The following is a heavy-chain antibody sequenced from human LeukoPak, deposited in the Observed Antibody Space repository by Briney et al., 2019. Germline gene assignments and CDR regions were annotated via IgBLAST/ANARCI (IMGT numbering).Heavy chain of an antibody. V-gene: IGHV1-69-2*01. CDR2: VDPEDGET. CDR1: GYTFTDYY. J-gene: IGHJ5*02. CDR3: ATEGCSGGSCYPTGWFDP. Sequence: ATVKISCKVSGYTFTDYYVHWVQQAPGKGLEWMGLVDPEDGETIYAEKFQGRVTITADTFTDTAYMELSSLRSEDTAVYYCATEGCSGGSCYPTGWFDPWGQGTLVTVSS. D-gene: IGHD2-15*01.